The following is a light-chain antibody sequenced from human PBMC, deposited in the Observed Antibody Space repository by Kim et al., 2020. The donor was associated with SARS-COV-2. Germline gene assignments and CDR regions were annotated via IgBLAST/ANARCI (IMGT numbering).Light chain of an antibody. CDR2: YNT. V-gene: IGLV3-21*04. CDR1: DIGSKS. CDR3: QVWDRSSDHVV. Sequence: APGETARITCGVNDIGSKSVHGYQERPGQAPLMVIYYNTDRPSGIPERVSGAYSGNTATLTISRVEAGDEADYYCQVWDRSSDHVVFGGGTKLTVL. J-gene: IGLJ2*01.